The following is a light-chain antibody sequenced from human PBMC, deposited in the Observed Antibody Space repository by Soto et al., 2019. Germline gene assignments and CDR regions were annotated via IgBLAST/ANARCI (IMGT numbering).Light chain of an antibody. V-gene: IGLV2-8*01. CDR3: SSYAASNNFYFV. J-gene: IGLJ3*02. CDR2: EVT. Sequence: VLTQPPSASGSPGQSVTISCTGTSSDVGGYNYVSWYQQYPGRAPKLMIYEVTKRPSGVPDRFSGSKSGNTASLTVSGLQAEDEADYYCSSYAASNNFYFVFGGGTQLTVL. CDR1: SSDVGGYNY.